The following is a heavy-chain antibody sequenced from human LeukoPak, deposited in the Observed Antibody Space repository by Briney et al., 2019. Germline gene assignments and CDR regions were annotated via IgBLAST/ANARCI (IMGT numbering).Heavy chain of an antibody. CDR3: ARETAVGETAMADY. CDR1: GYTFTNCY. V-gene: IGHV1-46*01. CDR2: INPSGGST. J-gene: IGHJ4*02. D-gene: IGHD5-18*01. Sequence: GASVKVSCKASGYTFTNCYIHWVRQAPGQGLEWMGIINPSGGSTNYAQKFQGRVTMTRDMSTNTVYMELSSLRSEDTAVYYCARETAVGETAMADYWGQGTLVTVSS.